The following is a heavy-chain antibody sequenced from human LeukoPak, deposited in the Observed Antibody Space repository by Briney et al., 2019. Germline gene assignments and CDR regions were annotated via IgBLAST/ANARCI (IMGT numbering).Heavy chain of an antibody. Sequence: SETLSLTCTVSSGSISSYYWSWIRQPPGKGLEWIGYIYYSGSTNYNPSLKSRVTISVDTSKNQFSLKLSSVTAADTAVYYCAGTTVTADYWGQGTLVTVSS. D-gene: IGHD4-17*01. J-gene: IGHJ4*02. V-gene: IGHV4-59*01. CDR1: SGSISSYY. CDR3: AGTTVTADY. CDR2: IYYSGST.